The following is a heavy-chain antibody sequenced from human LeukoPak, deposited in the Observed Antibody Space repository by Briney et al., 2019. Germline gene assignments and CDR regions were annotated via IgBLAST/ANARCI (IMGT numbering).Heavy chain of an antibody. J-gene: IGHJ6*03. D-gene: IGHD2-2*01. CDR3: ATAPVVPAVDHYYYYYMDV. V-gene: IGHV1-24*01. CDR2: FIPEEGET. CDR1: GNTLTELS. Sequence: PSGKISCKVSGNTLTELSIHWVRQAPGKGLEWKGGFIPEEGETIYAQKFQGRVTMTEDTSTDTAYMELSSLRSEDTAVYYCATAPVVPAVDHYYYYYMDVWGKGTTVTVSS.